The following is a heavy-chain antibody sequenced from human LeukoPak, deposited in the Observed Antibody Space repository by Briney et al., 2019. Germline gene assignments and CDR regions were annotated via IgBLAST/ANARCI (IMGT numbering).Heavy chain of an antibody. D-gene: IGHD2-8*01. Sequence: SETLSLTCTVSGGSISSYYWSWIRQPPGKGLEWIGYIYYSGSTNYNPSLKSRVTISVDTSKNQFSLKLSSVTAAVTAVYYCARGCTNGVCYLDYWGRGTLVTVSS. CDR3: ARGCTNGVCYLDY. V-gene: IGHV4-59*01. J-gene: IGHJ4*02. CDR2: IYYSGST. CDR1: GGSISSYY.